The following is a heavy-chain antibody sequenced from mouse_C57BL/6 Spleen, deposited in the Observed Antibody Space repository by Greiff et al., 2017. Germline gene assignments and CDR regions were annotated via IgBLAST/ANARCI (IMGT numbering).Heavy chain of an antibody. CDR2: IDPSDSYT. CDR1: GYTFTSYC. V-gene: IGHV1-59*01. Sequence: QVQLQQPGAELVRPGTSVKLSCKASGYTFTSYCMHWIKQRPGQGLEWIGVIDPSDSYTNYNQKFKGKATLTVDTSSSTAYMQLSSLTSEDTAVYYCARRGNGYAMDYWGQGTSVTVSS. CDR3: ARRGNGYAMDY. D-gene: IGHD2-1*01. J-gene: IGHJ4*01.